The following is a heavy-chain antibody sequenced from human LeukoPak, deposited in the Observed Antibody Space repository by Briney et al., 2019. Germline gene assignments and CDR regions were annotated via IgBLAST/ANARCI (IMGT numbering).Heavy chain of an antibody. CDR2: VTNKANNYTS. Sequence: GGSLRLSCAASGFTFSDHSMNWVRQAPGKGLEWVGRVTNKANNYTSQYAASVKDRFTISRDNSENSLYLQMNSLKTEDTAVYYCARRAYDVPFLDYWAREPWSPSPQ. CDR1: GFTFSDHS. J-gene: IGHJ4*02. V-gene: IGHV3-72*01. CDR3: ARRAYDVPFLDY. D-gene: IGHD2-21*01.